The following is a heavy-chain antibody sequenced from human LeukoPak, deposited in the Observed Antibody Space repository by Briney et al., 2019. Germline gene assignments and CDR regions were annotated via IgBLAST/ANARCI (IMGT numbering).Heavy chain of an antibody. CDR2: INPGDSDT. V-gene: IGHV5-51*01. CDR3: ARRSGSYFGTSDY. J-gene: IGHJ4*02. D-gene: IGHD1-26*01. Sequence: GESLKISCKVSGYSFTTYWIAWVRQMPGKGLEWMGVINPGDSDTRYSPSFQGQVTISADKSISTAYLQWSSLKASDTAMYYCARRSGSYFGTSDYWGQGTLVTVSS. CDR1: GYSFTTYW.